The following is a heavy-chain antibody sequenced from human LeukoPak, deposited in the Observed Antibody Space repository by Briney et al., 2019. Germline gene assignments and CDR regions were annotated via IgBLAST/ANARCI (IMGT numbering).Heavy chain of an antibody. Sequence: GSLRLSCAASGFTFSSYWMSWVRQPPGKGLEWIGYIYYSGSTNYNPSLKSRVTISVDTSKNQFSLKLSSVTAADTAVYYCARGRRLSSNDDFDPWGQGTLVTVSS. CDR1: GFTFSSYW. V-gene: IGHV4-59*01. CDR2: IYYSGST. J-gene: IGHJ5*02. CDR3: ARGRRLSSNDDFDP. D-gene: IGHD1-1*01.